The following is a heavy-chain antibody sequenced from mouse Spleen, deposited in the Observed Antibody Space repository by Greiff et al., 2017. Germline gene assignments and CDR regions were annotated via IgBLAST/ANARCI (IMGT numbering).Heavy chain of an antibody. CDR1: GYTFTSYW. J-gene: IGHJ3*01. CDR3: ARVTTVERGFAY. V-gene: IGHV1-69*01. CDR2: IDPSDSYT. D-gene: IGHD1-1*01. Sequence: QVQLQQPGAELVMPGASVKLSCKASGYTFTSYWMHWVKQRPGQGLEWIGEIDPSDSYTNYNQKFKGKATLTVDKSSSTAYMQLSSLTSEDSAVYYCARVTTVERGFAYWGQGTLVTVSA.